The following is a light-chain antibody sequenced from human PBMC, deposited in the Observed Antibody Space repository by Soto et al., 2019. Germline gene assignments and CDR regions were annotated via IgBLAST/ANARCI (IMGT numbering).Light chain of an antibody. J-gene: IGKJ4*01. Sequence: ETVLTQSPATLSLSPGERATLSCRASQSVSSYLGWYQQKPGQAPRLLIYDASNRATGIPARFNGSGSGTDFTLTISSLEPADFAVYYCQQRSNWPLTFGGGTKVEIK. CDR3: QQRSNWPLT. CDR1: QSVSSY. CDR2: DAS. V-gene: IGKV3-11*01.